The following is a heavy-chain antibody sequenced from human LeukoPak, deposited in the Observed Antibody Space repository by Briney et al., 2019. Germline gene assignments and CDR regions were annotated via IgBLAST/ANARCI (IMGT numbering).Heavy chain of an antibody. CDR1: GFTFSSYA. Sequence: GGSLRLSCAASGFTFSSYAMHWVRQAPGKGLEWVAVIYDGSNKYYADSVKGRFTISRDNSKNTLYLQMNSLRAEDTAVYYCARDRYPALDYWGQGTLVTVSS. V-gene: IGHV3-30*04. D-gene: IGHD2-2*01. CDR2: IYDGSNK. J-gene: IGHJ4*02. CDR3: ARDRYPALDY.